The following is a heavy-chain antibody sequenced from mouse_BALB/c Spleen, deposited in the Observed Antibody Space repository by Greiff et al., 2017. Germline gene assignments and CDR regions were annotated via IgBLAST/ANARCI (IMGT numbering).Heavy chain of an antibody. CDR2: INPSTGYT. Sequence: VQLQQSGAELAKPGASVKMSCKASGYTFTSYWMHWVKQRPGQGLEWIGYINPSTGYTEYNQKFKDKATLTADKSSSTAYMQLSSLTSEDSAVYYCARGGLRSPFDYWGQGTTLTVSS. CDR3: ARGGLRSPFDY. J-gene: IGHJ2*01. V-gene: IGHV1-7*01. CDR1: GYTFTSYW. D-gene: IGHD1-1*01.